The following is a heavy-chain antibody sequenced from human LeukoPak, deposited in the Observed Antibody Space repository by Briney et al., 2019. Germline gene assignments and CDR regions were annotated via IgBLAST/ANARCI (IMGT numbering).Heavy chain of an antibody. CDR1: GYTFTSYG. V-gene: IGHV1-18*01. CDR3: AREFEVGYYGSGSPLYYGMDV. Sequence: ASVKVSCKASGYTFTSYGISWVRQAPGQGLEWMGWISAYNGNTNYAQKLQGRATMTTDTSTSTAYMELRSLRSDDTAVYYCAREFEVGYYGSGSPLYYGMDVWGQGTTVTVSS. J-gene: IGHJ6*02. CDR2: ISAYNGNT. D-gene: IGHD3-10*01.